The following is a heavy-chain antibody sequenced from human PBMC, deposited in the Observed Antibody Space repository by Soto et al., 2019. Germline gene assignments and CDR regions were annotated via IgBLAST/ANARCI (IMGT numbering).Heavy chain of an antibody. CDR2: IYYSGST. V-gene: IGHV4-39*01. D-gene: IGHD1-20*01. J-gene: IGHJ4*02. Sequence: QLQLQESGPGLVKPSETLSLTCTVSGGSISSSSYCWGWIRQPPGKGLEWIGSIYYSGSTYYNPSLKSRVTISVDTCKNQFSLKLSSVTAADTAVYYCARLTFRRDYWGQGTLVTVSS. CDR3: ARLTFRRDY. CDR1: GGSISSSSYC.